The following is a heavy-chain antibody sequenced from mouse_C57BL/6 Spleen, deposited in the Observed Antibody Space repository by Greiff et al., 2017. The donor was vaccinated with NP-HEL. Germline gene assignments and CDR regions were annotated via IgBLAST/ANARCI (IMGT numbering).Heavy chain of an antibody. J-gene: IGHJ1*03. V-gene: IGHV1-9*01. CDR3: ARRSDYYGSSEGYFDV. CDR2: ILPGSGST. D-gene: IGHD1-1*01. Sequence: VQLQQSGAELMKPGASVKLSCKATGYTFTGYWIEWVKQRPGHGLEWIGEILPGSGSTNYNEKFKGNATFTADTSSNTAYMQLSSLTTEDSTIYYCARRSDYYGSSEGYFDVWGTGTTVTVSS. CDR1: GYTFTGYW.